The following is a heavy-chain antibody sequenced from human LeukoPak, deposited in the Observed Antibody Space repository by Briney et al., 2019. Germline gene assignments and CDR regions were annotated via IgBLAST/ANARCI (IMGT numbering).Heavy chain of an antibody. V-gene: IGHV3-30*18. D-gene: IGHD6-13*01. CDR1: GFTFSNYA. Sequence: GGSLRLSCAASGFTFSNYAMSWVRQAPGKGLEWVAVISYDGSNKYYADSVKGRFTISRDNSKNTLYLQMNSLRAEDTAVYYCAKDHGGIAIWGQGTMVTVSS. CDR2: ISYDGSNK. CDR3: AKDHGGIAI. J-gene: IGHJ3*02.